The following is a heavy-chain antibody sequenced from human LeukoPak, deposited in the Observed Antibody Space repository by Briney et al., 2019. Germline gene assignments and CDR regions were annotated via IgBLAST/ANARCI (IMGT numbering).Heavy chain of an antibody. J-gene: IGHJ3*02. CDR1: GYTFTGNY. CDR2: IIPIFGTA. Sequence: GASVKVSCXASGYTFTGNYMHWVRQAPGQGLEWMGGIIPIFGTANYAQKFQGRVTITADESTSTAYMGLSSLRSEDTAVYYCANTIFGVVTMKAFDIWGQGTMVTVSS. D-gene: IGHD3-3*01. CDR3: ANTIFGVVTMKAFDI. V-gene: IGHV1-69*13.